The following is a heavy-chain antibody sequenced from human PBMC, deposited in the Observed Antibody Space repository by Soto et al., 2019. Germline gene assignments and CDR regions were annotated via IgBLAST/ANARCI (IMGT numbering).Heavy chain of an antibody. D-gene: IGHD6-6*01. Sequence: GGPLRLSCAASGFTFSNYGMHWVRQAPGKDLEWLAVISYDGSNRYYADSVKGRFTISRDNSKNTLYPQMNSLRAEDTAMYYCAKGYSSSSIFDYWGQGTLVTVSS. CDR2: ISYDGSNR. CDR3: AKGYSSSSIFDY. V-gene: IGHV3-30*18. CDR1: GFTFSNYG. J-gene: IGHJ4*02.